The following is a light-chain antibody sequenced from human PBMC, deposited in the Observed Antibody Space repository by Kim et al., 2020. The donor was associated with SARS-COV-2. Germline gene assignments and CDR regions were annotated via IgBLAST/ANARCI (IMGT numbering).Light chain of an antibody. J-gene: IGLJ1*01. V-gene: IGLV3-19*01. Sequence: SSELSQDPAVSVALGQTVRITCQEDSLRSNYSSWYQQKPGQAPVLVIYSKNNRPSGIPDRFSGSSSGNTASLTITVAQAEDEADYYRNSRDSSGNLRVFGTGTKVTVL. CDR2: SKN. CDR3: NSRDSSGNLRV. CDR1: SLRSNY.